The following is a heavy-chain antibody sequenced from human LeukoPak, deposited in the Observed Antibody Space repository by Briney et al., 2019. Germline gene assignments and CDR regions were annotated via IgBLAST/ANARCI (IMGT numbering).Heavy chain of an antibody. CDR3: ASHLENFFNSSGWAVGH. Sequence: GGSLRLSCAASGFTFNSYEMNWVRQAPGKGVEWVSYISSSGRTIHYADSVKGRFTISRDNAKNSLYLQMNSLRAEDTAVYYCASHLENFFNSSGWAVGHWGQGTLVTVSS. CDR2: ISSSGRTI. J-gene: IGHJ4*02. V-gene: IGHV3-48*03. CDR1: GFTFNSYE. D-gene: IGHD6-19*01.